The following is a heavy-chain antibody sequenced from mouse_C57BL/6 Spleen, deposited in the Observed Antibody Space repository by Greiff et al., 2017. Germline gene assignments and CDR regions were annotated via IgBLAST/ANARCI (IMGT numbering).Heavy chain of an antibody. J-gene: IGHJ4*01. CDR3: ARGGDYDYAMDY. D-gene: IGHD2-4*01. V-gene: IGHV1-54*01. CDR1: GYAFTNYL. Sequence: QLQQSGAELVRPGTSVKVSCKASGYAFTNYLIEWVKQRPGQGLEWIGVINPGSGGTNYNEKFKGKATLTADKSSSTAYMQLSSLTSEDSAVYFCARGGDYDYAMDYWGQGTSVTVSS. CDR2: INPGSGGT.